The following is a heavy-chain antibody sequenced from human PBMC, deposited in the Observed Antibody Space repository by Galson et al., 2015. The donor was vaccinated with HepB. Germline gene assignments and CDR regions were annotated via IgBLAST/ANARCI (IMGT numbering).Heavy chain of an antibody. J-gene: IGHJ6*02. CDR2: MNPNTSNT. CDR3: ARGRERYFDSSGSSYGRYDGMDV. Sequence: SVKVSCKASGYSFTNFDFNWVRQAPGHGLEWMGWMNPNTSNTGFAQKFQGRLTMTLDTSISTAYMELSSLGSEDTAVYFCARGRERYFDSSGSSYGRYDGMDVWGQGTTVTVSS. V-gene: IGHV1-8*01. CDR1: GYSFTNFD. D-gene: IGHD3-9*01.